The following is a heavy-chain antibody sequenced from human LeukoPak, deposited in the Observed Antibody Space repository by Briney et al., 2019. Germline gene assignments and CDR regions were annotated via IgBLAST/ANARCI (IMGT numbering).Heavy chain of an antibody. CDR2: INHSGST. J-gene: IGHJ4*02. D-gene: IGHD3-10*01. CDR1: GGSFSGYY. CDR3: ARGLLPDY. Sequence: SETLSLTCAVYGGSFSGYYWSWIRQPPGKGLEWIGEINHSGSTNYNPSLKSRVTISVDTSKNQFSLKLSSVTAADTAVYYCARGLLPDYWGQGTLVTVSS. V-gene: IGHV4-34*01.